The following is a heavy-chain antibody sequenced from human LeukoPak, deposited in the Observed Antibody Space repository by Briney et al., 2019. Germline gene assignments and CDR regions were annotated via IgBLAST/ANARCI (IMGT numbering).Heavy chain of an antibody. CDR1: GYTFTSYY. V-gene: IGHV1-46*01. J-gene: IGHJ4*02. CDR3: ARGVARGYSYGFDY. CDR2: INPSGGST. Sequence: ASVKVSCKASGYTFTSYYMHWVRQAPGQGLEWMGIINPSGGSTSYAQKFQGRVTITADKSTSTAYMELSSLRSEDTAVYYCARGVARGYSYGFDYWGQGTLVTVSS. D-gene: IGHD5-18*01.